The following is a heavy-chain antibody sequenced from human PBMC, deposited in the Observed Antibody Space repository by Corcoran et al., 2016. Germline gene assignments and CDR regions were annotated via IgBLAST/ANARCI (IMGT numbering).Heavy chain of an antibody. CDR1: GGSISSSSYY. Sequence: QLQLLESGPGLVKPSETLSLTCTVSGGSISSSSYYWGWIRQPPGKGLEWIGSIYYSGTTYYNPSLKSPVTISVDTSQNQVSLKLNSVSAADTAVYYSARATAMISVDYWGQGTLVTVSS. D-gene: IGHD5-18*01. V-gene: IGHV4-39*07. CDR3: ARATAMISVDY. CDR2: IYYSGTT. J-gene: IGHJ4*02.